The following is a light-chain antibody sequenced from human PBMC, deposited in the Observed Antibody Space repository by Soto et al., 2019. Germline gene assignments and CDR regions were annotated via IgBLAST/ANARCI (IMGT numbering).Light chain of an antibody. Sequence: QSVLTQPPSVSAASGQKVTISCSGRSSNIGNNYVFWYQQLPGTAPKLLIYDNDKRPSGIPDRFSGSKSGTSATLGITGLQTGDEADYYCATWDRSLSVGVFGGGTQLTVL. CDR2: DND. CDR3: ATWDRSLSVGV. CDR1: SSNIGNNY. V-gene: IGLV1-51*01. J-gene: IGLJ2*01.